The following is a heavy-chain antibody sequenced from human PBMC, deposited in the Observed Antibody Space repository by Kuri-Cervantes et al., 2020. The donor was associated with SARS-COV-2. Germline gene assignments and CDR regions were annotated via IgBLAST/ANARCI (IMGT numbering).Heavy chain of an antibody. J-gene: IGHJ5*02. Sequence: SVKVSCKASGYTFTGYYMHWVRQAPGQGLEWMGGIIPIFGTANYAQKFQGRVTITTDESTSTAYMELSSLRSEDTAVYYCARDRGIAAAGTNWFDPWGQGTLVPSPQ. CDR3: ARDRGIAAAGTNWFDP. V-gene: IGHV1-69*05. CDR1: GYTFTGYY. D-gene: IGHD6-13*01. CDR2: IIPIFGTA.